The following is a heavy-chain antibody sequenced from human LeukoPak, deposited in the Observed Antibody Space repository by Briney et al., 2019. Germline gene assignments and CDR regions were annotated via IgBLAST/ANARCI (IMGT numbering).Heavy chain of an antibody. CDR2: IGYRGGSI. J-gene: IGHJ6*03. Sequence: GGSLRLSCAASGFTFSNYAMSWVRQAPGKGLEWVSIIGYRGGSIYYAHSVQGRFTNSRDNSKNTLSLQMDGLRPEDTAVYYCAKSWGYTRPYYNYMDVWGKGTTVTVSS. V-gene: IGHV3-23*01. CDR3: AKSWGYTRPYYNYMDV. CDR1: GFTFSNYA. D-gene: IGHD3-16*02.